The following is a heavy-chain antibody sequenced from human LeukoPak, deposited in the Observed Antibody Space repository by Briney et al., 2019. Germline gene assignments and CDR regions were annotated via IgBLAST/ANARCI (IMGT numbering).Heavy chain of an antibody. CDR2: ISSSSSYI. CDR3: ARGDYDFWSGYYTNWFDP. Sequence: GGSLRLSCAASGFLFSAYGMHWVRQAPGKGLEWVSSISSSSSYIYYADSVKSRFTISRDNAKNSLYLQMNSLRAEDTAVYYCARGDYDFWSGYYTNWFDPWGQGTLVTVSS. D-gene: IGHD3-3*01. CDR1: GFLFSAYG. J-gene: IGHJ5*02. V-gene: IGHV3-21*01.